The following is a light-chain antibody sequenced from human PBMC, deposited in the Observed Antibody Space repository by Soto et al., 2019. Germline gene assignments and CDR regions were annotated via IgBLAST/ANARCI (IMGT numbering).Light chain of an antibody. Sequence: QAVVTQPPSVSGAPGQRVTISCTGSSSNIGTGYDVHWYQQFPGTAPKLLIYGNNNRPSGVPDRFSASKSGTSASLAITGLQAEDEADYYCQSYDSSLSGSVFGGGTQLTVL. CDR1: SSNIGTGYD. V-gene: IGLV1-40*01. CDR3: QSYDSSLSGSV. J-gene: IGLJ2*01. CDR2: GNN.